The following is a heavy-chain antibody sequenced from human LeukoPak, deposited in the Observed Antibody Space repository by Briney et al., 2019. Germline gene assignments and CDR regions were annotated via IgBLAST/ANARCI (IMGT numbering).Heavy chain of an antibody. CDR1: GGTFSSYA. V-gene: IGHV1-69*05. CDR2: IIPIFGTA. Sequence: SVKVSCKASGGTFSSYAISWVRQAPGQGLEWMGRIIPIFGTASYAQKFQGRVTITTDESTSTAYMELSSLRSEDTAVYYCARSPDRSAFDIWGQGTMVTVSS. J-gene: IGHJ3*02. CDR3: ARSPDRSAFDI.